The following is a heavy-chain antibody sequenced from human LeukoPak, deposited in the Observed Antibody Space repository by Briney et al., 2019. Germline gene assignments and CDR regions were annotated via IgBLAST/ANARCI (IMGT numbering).Heavy chain of an antibody. V-gene: IGHV1-2*02. Sequence: ASVKVSCKASGYTFTGYYMHWVRQAPGQGLEWMGWINPNSGGTNYAQKFQGRVTMTRGTSISTAYVELSRLRSDDTAVYYCAREIVVVVAVLNWFDPWGQGTLVTVSS. CDR2: INPNSGGT. CDR3: AREIVVVVAVLNWFDP. CDR1: GYTFTGYY. J-gene: IGHJ5*02. D-gene: IGHD2-15*01.